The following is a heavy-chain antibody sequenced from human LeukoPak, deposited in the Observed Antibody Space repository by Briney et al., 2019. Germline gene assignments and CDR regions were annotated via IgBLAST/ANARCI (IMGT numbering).Heavy chain of an antibody. CDR3: AKDGGSSSPYYFDY. J-gene: IGHJ4*02. CDR1: GFTFSSFG. CDR2: IWYDENNK. D-gene: IGHD6-6*01. V-gene: IGHV3-33*06. Sequence: PGGSLRLSCAASGFTFSSFGMHWVRQAPGKGLEWVAVIWYDENNKYYADSVKGRFTISRDNSKNTLYLQMSSLRAEDTAVYYCAKDGGSSSPYYFDYWGQGTLVTVSS.